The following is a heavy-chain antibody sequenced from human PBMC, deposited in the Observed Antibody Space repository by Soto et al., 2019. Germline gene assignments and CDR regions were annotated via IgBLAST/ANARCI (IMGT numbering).Heavy chain of an antibody. V-gene: IGHV3-30*18. J-gene: IGHJ4*02. D-gene: IGHD2-15*01. Sequence: QVQLVESGGGVVQPGRSLRLSCAASGFTFSSYGMHWVRQAPGKGLEWVAVISYDGSSKYYADSVKGRFTISRDNSKNTLYLQMNSLRAEDTAVYYCAKDRSVVVVAAALGYWGQGTLVTVSS. CDR2: ISYDGSSK. CDR3: AKDRSVVVVAAALGY. CDR1: GFTFSSYG.